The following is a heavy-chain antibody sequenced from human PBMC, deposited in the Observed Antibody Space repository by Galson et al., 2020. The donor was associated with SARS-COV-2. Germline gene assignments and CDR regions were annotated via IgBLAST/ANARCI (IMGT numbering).Heavy chain of an antibody. CDR3: TESSYCYGGTHLPYCYFVVNV. V-gene: IGHV2-70*09. D-gene: IGHD4-17*01. CDR2: IDCDDDK. J-gene: IGHJ6*02. CDR1: GISLSTTGMY. Sequence: SDPTLVHPTQSLTLSSTFSGISLSTTGMYVSWIRQSPGKALEWLAHIDCDDDKYYSTSLNTRLTLSKDTSKSQVVVTMNNMDPVDTVTYYCTESSYCYGGTHLPYCYFVVNVWGHGATVTVS.